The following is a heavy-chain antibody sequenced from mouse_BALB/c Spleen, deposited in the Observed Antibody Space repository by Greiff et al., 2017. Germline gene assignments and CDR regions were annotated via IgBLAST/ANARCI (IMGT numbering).Heavy chain of an antibody. CDR3: ARCRRDYSAMDY. CDR1: GYSFTGYN. D-gene: IGHD6-1*01. CDR2: IDPYNGGT. V-gene: IGHV1S135*01. Sequence: VQLKQSGPELGKPGASVKISCKASGYSFTGYNMYWVKQSHRKSLEWIGYIDPYNGGTSYNQKSKGKATLTVDKSSSTAYMHLSSLTSEDSAIYYCARCRRDYSAMDYWGQGTSVTVSS. J-gene: IGHJ4*01.